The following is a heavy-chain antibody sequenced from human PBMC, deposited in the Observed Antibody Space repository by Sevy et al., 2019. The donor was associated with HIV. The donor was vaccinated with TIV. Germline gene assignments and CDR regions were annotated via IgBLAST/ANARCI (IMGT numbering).Heavy chain of an antibody. CDR2: IYYSGST. Sequence: LRLSCTVSGGSISSGGYYWSWIRQHPGKGLEWIGYIYYSGSTYYNPSLKSRVTISVDTSKNQFSLKLSSVTAADTAVYYCARAGSEWLRYNWFDPWGQGTLVTVSS. CDR3: ARAGSEWLRYNWFDP. V-gene: IGHV4-31*03. J-gene: IGHJ5*02. CDR1: GGSISSGGYY. D-gene: IGHD5-12*01.